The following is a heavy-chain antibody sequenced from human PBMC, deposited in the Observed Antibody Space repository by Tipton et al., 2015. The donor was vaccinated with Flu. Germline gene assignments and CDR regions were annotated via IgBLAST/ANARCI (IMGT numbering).Heavy chain of an antibody. CDR3: VRRDYSNYVSDPKSWFDP. J-gene: IGHJ5*02. CDR1: GDAIRSDYL. CDR2: VFRSGSG. V-gene: IGHV4-38-2*01. D-gene: IGHD4-11*01. Sequence: TLSLTCSVSGDAIRSDYLWGWIRQPPGRGLEWIGNVFRSGSGYLNPSFKSRVAISIDTSRKQFSLKLSSLTAADTAVYFCVRRDYSNYVSDPKSWFDPWGQGILVTVSS.